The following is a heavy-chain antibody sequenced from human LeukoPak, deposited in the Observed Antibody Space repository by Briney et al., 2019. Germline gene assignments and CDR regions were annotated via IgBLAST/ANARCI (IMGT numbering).Heavy chain of an antibody. CDR3: ARDESYYFDY. CDR1: GYTFTSYD. J-gene: IGHJ4*02. Sequence: ASVKVSCTASGYTFTSYDINWVRQATGQGLEWMGWMNPNSGNTGYAQKFQGRVTMTRNTSISTAYMELSSLRSDDTAVYYCARDESYYFDYWGQGTLVTVSS. CDR2: MNPNSGNT. V-gene: IGHV1-8*01.